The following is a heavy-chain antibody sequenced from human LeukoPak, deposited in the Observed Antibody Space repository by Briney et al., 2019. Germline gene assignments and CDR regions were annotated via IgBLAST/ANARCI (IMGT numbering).Heavy chain of an antibody. Sequence: GGSLRLSCAVSGFTLSNYWMSWVRQAPGKGLEWVANINQDGSEKYYVDSVKGRFTISRNNAKNSLYLQMNSLRAEDTAVYFCVSTMTFDYWGQGTLVTVSS. D-gene: IGHD3-22*01. CDR1: GFTLSNYW. CDR2: INQDGSEK. J-gene: IGHJ4*02. V-gene: IGHV3-7*01. CDR3: VSTMTFDY.